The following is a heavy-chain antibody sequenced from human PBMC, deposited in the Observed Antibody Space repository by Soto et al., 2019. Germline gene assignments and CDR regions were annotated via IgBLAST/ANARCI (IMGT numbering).Heavy chain of an antibody. CDR1: GGSFSGYY. J-gene: IGHJ5*02. CDR3: ARGRYSSSWYLNWFDP. V-gene: IGHV4-34*01. CDR2: INHSGST. Sequence: SETLSLTCAVYGGSFSGYYLSWIRQPPGKGLEWIGEINHSGSTNYNPSLKSRVTISVDTSKNQFSLKLSSVTAADTDVYYCARGRYSSSWYLNWFDPWGQGTLVTVSS. D-gene: IGHD6-13*01.